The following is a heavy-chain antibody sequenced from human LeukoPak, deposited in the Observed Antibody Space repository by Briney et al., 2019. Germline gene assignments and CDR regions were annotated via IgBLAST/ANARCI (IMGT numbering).Heavy chain of an antibody. J-gene: IGHJ4*02. CDR2: ISGSGGST. CDR1: GFTFSSYA. D-gene: IGHD6-13*01. CDR3: AKDGYSSSWRNYFDY. Sequence: GGSLRLSCAASGFTFSSYAMSWVRQAPGKGLEWVSAISGSGGSTYYADSVKGRFTTSRDNSKNTLYLQMNSLRAEDTAVYYCAKDGYSSSWRNYFDYWGQGTLVTVSS. V-gene: IGHV3-23*01.